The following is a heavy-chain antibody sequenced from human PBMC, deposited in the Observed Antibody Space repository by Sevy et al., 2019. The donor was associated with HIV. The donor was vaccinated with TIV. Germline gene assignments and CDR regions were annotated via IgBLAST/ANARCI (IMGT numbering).Heavy chain of an antibody. CDR3: ARDVDTTLVGGLDV. J-gene: IGHJ6*02. Sequence: GGSLRLSCAASGFTVSNNHMSWVRQAPGKGLEWVSLIYTGGDTYYADSVKGRFTISRDSSKNTLYLQMNSLRAKDTAVYYCARDVDTTLVGGLDVWGQGTTVTVSS. V-gene: IGHV3-53*01. CDR1: GFTVSNNH. D-gene: IGHD5-18*01. CDR2: IYTGGDT.